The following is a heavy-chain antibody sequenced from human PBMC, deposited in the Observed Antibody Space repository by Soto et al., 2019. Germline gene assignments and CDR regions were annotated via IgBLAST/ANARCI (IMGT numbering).Heavy chain of an antibody. CDR3: AHRQGSSSWYSVDY. D-gene: IGHD6-13*01. V-gene: IGHV2-5*01. J-gene: IGHJ4*02. CDR1: GFSLSTSGVG. Sequence: QITLKESGPTLVKPTQTLTLTCTFSGFSLSTSGVGVGWIRQPPGKALEWLAFIYWNDDKRYSRSLKTRLTITTDHTTHQVVPTMTNTDPVDTATYYCAHRQGSSSWYSVDYWGQGTLVTVSS. CDR2: IYWNDDK.